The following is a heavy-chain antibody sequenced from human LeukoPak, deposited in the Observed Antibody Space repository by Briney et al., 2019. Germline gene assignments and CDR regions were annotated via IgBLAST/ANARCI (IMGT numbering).Heavy chain of an antibody. Sequence: PSETLSLTCTVSGGSISSSSYYWGWIRQPPGKGLEWIGSIYYSGSTYYNPSLKSRVTISVDTSKNQSSLKLSSVTAADTAVYYCARRRRQWLVRGYFDYWGQGTLVTVSS. CDR3: ARRRRQWLVRGYFDY. CDR2: IYYSGST. J-gene: IGHJ4*02. V-gene: IGHV4-39*01. D-gene: IGHD6-19*01. CDR1: GGSISSSSYY.